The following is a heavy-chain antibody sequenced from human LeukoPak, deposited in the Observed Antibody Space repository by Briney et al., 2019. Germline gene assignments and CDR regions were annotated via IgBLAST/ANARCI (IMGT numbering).Heavy chain of an antibody. CDR3: ARDLGYCSTTSCNRNWFDP. Sequence: GASVKVSCKASGYTFTSYVISWVRQAPGQELEWVGWTSVNNGHTNYVQRFQGRVTMTTDTSTNTAYMEVRSLRSDDTAVYYCARDLGYCSTTSCNRNWFDPWGQGTLVTVSS. CDR1: GYTFTSYV. CDR2: TSVNNGHT. V-gene: IGHV1-18*01. J-gene: IGHJ5*02. D-gene: IGHD2-2*01.